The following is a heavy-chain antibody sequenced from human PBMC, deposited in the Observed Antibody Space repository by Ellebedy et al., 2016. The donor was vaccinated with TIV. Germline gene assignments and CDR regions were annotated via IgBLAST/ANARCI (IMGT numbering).Heavy chain of an antibody. CDR3: VRAPRGQYYFDY. Sequence: GGSLRLSXEPSGFTFGLHGMDWVRQTPDKGLEWLAFISNDGAGNKKYYADSVKGRFTISRDNSKNTLYLEMNSLRAEDTAVYYCVRAPRGQYYFDYWGQGTLVTVSS. D-gene: IGHD5-12*01. CDR1: GFTFGLHG. CDR2: ISNDGAGNKK. J-gene: IGHJ4*02. V-gene: IGHV3-30*03.